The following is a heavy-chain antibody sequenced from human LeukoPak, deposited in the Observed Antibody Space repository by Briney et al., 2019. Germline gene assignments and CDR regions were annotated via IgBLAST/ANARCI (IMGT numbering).Heavy chain of an antibody. CDR2: INQDGSER. Sequence: GGSLRLSCVASGFTFVSHWMTWVRQAPGKGLEWVANINQDGSERYYVDSVKGRFTISRDNAKNSLYLQMNSLRAEDTAVYYCARDGQDASSGYHEHWGQATLVTVYS. D-gene: IGHD3-22*01. CDR3: ARDGQDASSGYHEH. J-gene: IGHJ4*02. V-gene: IGHV3-7*01. CDR1: GFTFVSHW.